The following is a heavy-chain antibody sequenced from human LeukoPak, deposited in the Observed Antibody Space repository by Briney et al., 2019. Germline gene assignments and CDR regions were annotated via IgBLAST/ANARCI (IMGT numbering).Heavy chain of an antibody. D-gene: IGHD4/OR15-4a*01. Sequence: GGSLRLSCAASGFTVSSNYMSWVRQAPGKGLEWVSVIYSGGSTYYADSVKGRFTISRDNSKNMLYLQMNSLRAEDTAVYYCARRAGAYSHPYDYWGQGTLVTVSS. CDR3: ARRAGAYSHPYDY. CDR1: GFTVSSNY. V-gene: IGHV3-53*01. CDR2: IYSGGST. J-gene: IGHJ4*02.